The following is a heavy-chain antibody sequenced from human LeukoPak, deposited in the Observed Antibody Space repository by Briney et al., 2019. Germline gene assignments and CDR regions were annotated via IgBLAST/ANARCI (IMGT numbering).Heavy chain of an antibody. CDR3: ARRVVNFDY. J-gene: IGHJ4*02. Sequence: SESLSLTCTVSGGFLSSYYWSWAPQPPGKGLECIGYIYYSPSTNYNPSLKRRVTISVDTSKNQFSLKLSSVTAADTAVYYCARRVVNFDYWGQGTLVTVSS. D-gene: IGHD2-21*01. CDR2: IYYSPST. V-gene: IGHV4-59*08. CDR1: GGFLSSYY.